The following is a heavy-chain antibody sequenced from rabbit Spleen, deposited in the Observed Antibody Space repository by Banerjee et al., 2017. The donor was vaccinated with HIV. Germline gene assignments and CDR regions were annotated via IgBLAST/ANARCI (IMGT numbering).Heavy chain of an antibody. CDR2: IPAGSSGSI. CDR1: GFSFSSDAW. D-gene: IGHD1-1*01. J-gene: IGHJ4*01. CDR3: SRDLGASGANDIDL. Sequence: QEQLEESGGDLVKPGGSLTLTCTASGFSFSSDAWIYWVRQAPGKGLEWIACIPAGSSGSIGYANGAKGRFTISKTSSTTVTLQMTILTAADAATDFCSRDLGASGANDIDLWGPGTLVTVS. V-gene: IGHV1S45*01.